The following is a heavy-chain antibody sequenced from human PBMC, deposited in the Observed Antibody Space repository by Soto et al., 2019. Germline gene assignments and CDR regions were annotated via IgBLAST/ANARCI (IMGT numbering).Heavy chain of an antibody. Sequence: ASGKVSCKASGYTFTSYDINWVRQATGQGLEWMGWMNPNSGNTGYAQKFQGRVTMTRNTSISTAYMELSSLRSEDTAVYYCARVPAVVVPAAIPYYYYYYGMDVWGQGTTVTVSS. V-gene: IGHV1-8*01. CDR2: MNPNSGNT. CDR1: GYTFTSYD. J-gene: IGHJ6*02. CDR3: ARVPAVVVPAAIPYYYYYYGMDV. D-gene: IGHD2-2*02.